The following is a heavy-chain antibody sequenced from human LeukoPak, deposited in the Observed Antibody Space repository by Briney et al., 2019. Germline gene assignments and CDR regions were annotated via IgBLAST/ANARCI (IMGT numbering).Heavy chain of an antibody. J-gene: IGHJ4*02. CDR2: ISGSGSDT. D-gene: IGHD3-10*01. CDR1: GLTLSTYW. V-gene: IGHV3-23*01. Sequence: GGSLRLSCAASGLTLSTYWMHWVRQGPGKGLEWVSSISGSGSDTYYAESVRGRFTISRDSSKDTLYLQMSSLRADDTAIYYCARHHYRKTLGYWGQGTPVTVSS. CDR3: ARHHYRKTLGY.